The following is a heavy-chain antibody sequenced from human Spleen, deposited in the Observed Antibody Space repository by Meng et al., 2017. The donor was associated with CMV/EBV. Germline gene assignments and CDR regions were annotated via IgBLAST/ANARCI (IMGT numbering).Heavy chain of an antibody. J-gene: IGHJ5*02. CDR2: FDPQSAKT. CDR3: ARDSLSRVVVVPAGGP. Sequence: ASVKVSCKVSGYTLSDLSMHWVRQAPGKGPEWLGGFDPQSAKTVYAQKFQGRLTMTEDTSTDTAYMELRSLRSEDTAVYYCARDSLSRVVVVPAGGPWGQGTLVTVS. D-gene: IGHD2-2*01. CDR1: GYTLSDLS. V-gene: IGHV1-24*01.